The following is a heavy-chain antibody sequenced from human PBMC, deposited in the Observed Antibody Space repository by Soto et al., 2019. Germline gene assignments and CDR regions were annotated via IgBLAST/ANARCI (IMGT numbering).Heavy chain of an antibody. J-gene: IGHJ6*02. D-gene: IGHD3-10*01. Sequence: SETLSLTCTVSGGSISSGGYYWSWIRQHPGKGLEWIGYIYYSGSTYYNPSLKSRVTISVDTSKNQFSLKLSSVTAADTAVYYCARDLGKGTMVRGARYYYYGMDVWGQGTTVTVSS. V-gene: IGHV4-31*03. CDR3: ARDLGKGTMVRGARYYYYGMDV. CDR2: IYYSGST. CDR1: GGSISSGGYY.